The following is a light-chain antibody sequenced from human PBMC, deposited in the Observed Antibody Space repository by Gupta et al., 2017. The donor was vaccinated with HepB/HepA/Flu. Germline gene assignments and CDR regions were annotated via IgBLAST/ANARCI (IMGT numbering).Light chain of an antibody. CDR1: QSIFNW. CDR3: QHYSNYLT. CDR2: KAS. Sequence: IQITQFPSTLSASVGERVTITCRASQSIFNWLAWYQQKPGKAPKLLISKASSLESGVPSRFSGSGSGTEFTLTISSLQPDDCATYYCQHYSNYLTFGGGTKVEIK. V-gene: IGKV1-5*03. J-gene: IGKJ4*01.